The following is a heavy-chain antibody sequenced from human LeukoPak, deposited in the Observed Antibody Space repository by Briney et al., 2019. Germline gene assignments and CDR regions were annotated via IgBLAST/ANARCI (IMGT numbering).Heavy chain of an antibody. Sequence: GGSLRLSCAASGFSVSGDYMSWVRQAPGKGLEWVSLIYADADSTYYADSVKGRFTVSRDNSKNSLYLQMNSLRAEDTAVYYCASSPPYDYVWGSYRYTGGVFDYWGQGTLVTVSS. V-gene: IGHV3-53*01. CDR3: ASSPPYDYVWGSYRYTGGVFDY. CDR2: IYADADST. D-gene: IGHD3-16*02. CDR1: GFSVSGDY. J-gene: IGHJ4*02.